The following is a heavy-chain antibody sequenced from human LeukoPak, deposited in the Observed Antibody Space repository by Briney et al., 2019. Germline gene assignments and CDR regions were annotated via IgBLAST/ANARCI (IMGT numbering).Heavy chain of an antibody. Sequence: SETLSLTCTVSGGSISSYYWSWIRQPPGKGLEWIGYIYTSGSTNYNPSLESRVTISVDTSKNQFSLKLSSVTAADTAVYYCASISIAAAGTYYYYYMDVWGKGTTVTVSS. CDR2: IYTSGST. V-gene: IGHV4-4*09. CDR1: GGSISSYY. J-gene: IGHJ6*03. D-gene: IGHD6-13*01. CDR3: ASISIAAAGTYYYYYMDV.